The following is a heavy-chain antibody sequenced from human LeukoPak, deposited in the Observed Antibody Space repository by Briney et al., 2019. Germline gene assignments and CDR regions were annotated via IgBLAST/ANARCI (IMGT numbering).Heavy chain of an antibody. D-gene: IGHD2-8*02. V-gene: IGHV4-59*01. Sequence: PSGTLSLTCTVSGGSIRTNYWSWIRQPPGKGLEWIGYIYYSGSTNYNPSLKSRVTISVDTSKEQFSLKLSSVTAADTAVYYCARGGTGGTPSPDWGQGTLVTVSS. CDR2: IYYSGST. J-gene: IGHJ1*01. CDR3: ARGGTGGTPSPD. CDR1: GGSIRTNY.